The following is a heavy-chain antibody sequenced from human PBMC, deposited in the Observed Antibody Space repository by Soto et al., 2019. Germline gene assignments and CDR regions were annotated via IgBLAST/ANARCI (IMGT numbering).Heavy chain of an antibody. CDR3: ARPFEGGQQLVYSYYSMDV. CDR1: GDTFTSYY. J-gene: IGHJ6*02. V-gene: IGHV1-46*01. D-gene: IGHD6-13*01. Sequence: QVQLVQSGAEVKKPGASVKVSCKASGDTFTSYYMHWVRQAPGQGLEWMGVINPSGGGTSYAQKFQGRVTITRDTSTSTVYMDLRSLRSEDTAVYYWARPFEGGQQLVYSYYSMDVWGQATTVTVSS. CDR2: INPSGGGT.